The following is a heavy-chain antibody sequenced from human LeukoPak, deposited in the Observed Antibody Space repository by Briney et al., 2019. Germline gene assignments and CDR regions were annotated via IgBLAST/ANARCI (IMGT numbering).Heavy chain of an antibody. V-gene: IGHV4-39*02. Sequence: SETLSLTCTVTGGSISSSSYYWGWIRQPPGKGLEWIGSIYYSGSTYYNPSLKSRVTISVDTSKNQFSLKLSSVTAADTAVYYCARDLMWFRELRGCFDYWGQGTLVTVSS. CDR3: ARDLMWFRELRGCFDY. J-gene: IGHJ4*02. D-gene: IGHD3-10*01. CDR2: IYYSGST. CDR1: GGSISSSSYY.